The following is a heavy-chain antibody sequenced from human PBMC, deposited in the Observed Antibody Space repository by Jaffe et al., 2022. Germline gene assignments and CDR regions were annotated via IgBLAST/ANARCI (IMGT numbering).Heavy chain of an antibody. J-gene: IGHJ4*02. CDR2: MFSDGST. V-gene: IGHV3-66*02. D-gene: IGHD5-12*01. Sequence: EVQLVESGGGLVQPGGSLRLSCAASGFTVSSNYMSWVRQAPGRGLECVSVMFSDGSTYHADSVKGRFTISRDSSKNTLYLQMNSLTVEDTAVYYCTKAEYSGYTAEVDYWGQGTLVTVSS. CDR1: GFTVSSNY. CDR3: TKAEYSGYTAEVDY.